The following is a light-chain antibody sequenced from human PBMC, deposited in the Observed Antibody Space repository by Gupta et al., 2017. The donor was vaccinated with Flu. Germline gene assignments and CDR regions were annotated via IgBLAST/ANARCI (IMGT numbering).Light chain of an antibody. CDR2: GNS. Sequence: QSVLTQQPTVSGVAGQMVTISLPESSSNIGASYDVQWYQQVPEAAPKLLIYGNSNRRSGVPDRFSGSKSGTSASLAITRVQADDEADYYCQSYDSRLSGSVFGGGTELTVL. CDR3: QSYDSRLSGSV. CDR1: SSNIGASYD. V-gene: IGLV1-40*01. J-gene: IGLJ3*02.